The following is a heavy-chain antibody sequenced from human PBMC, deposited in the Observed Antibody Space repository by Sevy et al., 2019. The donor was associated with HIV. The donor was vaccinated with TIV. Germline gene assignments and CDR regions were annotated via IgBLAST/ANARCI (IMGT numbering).Heavy chain of an antibody. CDR1: GFSFSSYW. D-gene: IGHD1-26*01. J-gene: IGHJ4*02. CDR3: AREGSGNYLNLCFDY. Sequence: GGSLRLSCAASGFSFSSYWMNWVRQAPGKGLEWVANIKQDGSEKHYVDSVKGRFTISRDNAKNSLFLQMNSLRAEDPAVFYCAREGSGNYLNLCFDYWGQGALVTVS. V-gene: IGHV3-7*01. CDR2: IKQDGSEK.